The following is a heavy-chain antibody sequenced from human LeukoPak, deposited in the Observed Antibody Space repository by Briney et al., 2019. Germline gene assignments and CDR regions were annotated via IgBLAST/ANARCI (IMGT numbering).Heavy chain of an antibody. CDR3: AKDNNYGNPPYYFDY. V-gene: IGHV3-23*01. D-gene: IGHD4-11*01. J-gene: IGHJ4*02. CDR1: GFTFSTYA. CDR2: ISGSGGST. Sequence: GSLRLSCVASGFTFSTYAMSWVRQAPGKGLECVSAISGSGGSTYYADSVKGRFTISRDNSKNTLYLQMNSLRAEDTALYFCAKDNNYGNPPYYFDYWGQGTLVTVSS.